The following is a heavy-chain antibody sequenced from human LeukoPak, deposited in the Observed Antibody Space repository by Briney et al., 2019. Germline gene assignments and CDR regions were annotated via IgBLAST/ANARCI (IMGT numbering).Heavy chain of an antibody. CDR3: AKGYDSSGYYPEYFQH. CDR1: GFTFGDYS. Sequence: GGSLRLSCTASGFTFGDYSMSWVRQAPGKGLEWVGFIRSKAYGGTTEYAASVKGRFTISRDDSKTIAYLQMNSLKTEDTAVYYCAKGYDSSGYYPEYFQHWGQGTLVTVSS. J-gene: IGHJ1*01. CDR2: IRSKAYGGTT. V-gene: IGHV3-49*04. D-gene: IGHD3-22*01.